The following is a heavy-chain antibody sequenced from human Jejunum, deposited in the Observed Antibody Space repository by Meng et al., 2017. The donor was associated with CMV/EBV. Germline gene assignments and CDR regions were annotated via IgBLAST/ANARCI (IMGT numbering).Heavy chain of an antibody. J-gene: IGHJ5*02. CDR3: AREGYQRWFDP. CDR1: GFTFNDYT. Sequence: AASGFTFNDYTMNWVRQAPGKGLGWVSSISSSNTYIYYADYVKGRFTISRDNAKNSLYLQMNNLRADDTAVYYCAREGYQRWFDPWGQGTLVTVSS. D-gene: IGHD6-25*01. CDR2: ISSSNTYI. V-gene: IGHV3-21*01.